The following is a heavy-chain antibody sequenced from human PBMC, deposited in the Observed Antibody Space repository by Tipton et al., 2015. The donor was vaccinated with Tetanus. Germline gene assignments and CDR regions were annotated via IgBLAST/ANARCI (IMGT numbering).Heavy chain of an antibody. D-gene: IGHD6-19*01. CDR2: ISGSGGST. CDR1: GFTFSSYA. V-gene: IGHV3-23*01. Sequence: SLRLSCAASGFTFSSYAMSWVRQAPGKGLEWVSAISGSGGSTYYADSVKGRFTISRDNSKNTLYLQMNSLRAEDTAVYYCAKTISGWPSYYYDGMDVWGQGTTVSVSS. CDR3: AKTISGWPSYYYDGMDV. J-gene: IGHJ6*02.